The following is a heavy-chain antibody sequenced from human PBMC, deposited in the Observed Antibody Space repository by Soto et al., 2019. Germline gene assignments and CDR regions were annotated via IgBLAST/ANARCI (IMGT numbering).Heavy chain of an antibody. D-gene: IGHD3-22*01. Sequence: SETLSLTCTVSGGSISSGGYYWSWIRQHPGKGLEWIGYVYYSGSTYYNPSLKSRVTISVDTSKNQFSLKLSSVTAADTAVYYCARGLNDDSSGYYLLKHRAHPNSPYFDYWGQGALVTVSS. V-gene: IGHV4-31*03. CDR1: GGSISSGGYY. CDR2: VYYSGST. CDR3: ARGLNDDSSGYYLLKHRAHPNSPYFDY. J-gene: IGHJ4*02.